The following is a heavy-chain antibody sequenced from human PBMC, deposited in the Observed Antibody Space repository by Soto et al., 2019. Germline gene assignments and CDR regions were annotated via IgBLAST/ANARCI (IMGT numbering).Heavy chain of an antibody. CDR3: AKANYQVLPQYGSDV. CDR1: GFAFSNYA. D-gene: IGHD3-10*01. CDR2: VTNSGAST. Sequence: GGSLRLSCAASGFAFSNYAMTWVRQAPGKGLEWVSTVTNSGASTDYADSVKGRFTISRDNSKNTLYLQMSSLRAEDTAVYYCAKANYQVLPQYGSDVWGQGTTVTVSS. V-gene: IGHV3-23*01. J-gene: IGHJ6*02.